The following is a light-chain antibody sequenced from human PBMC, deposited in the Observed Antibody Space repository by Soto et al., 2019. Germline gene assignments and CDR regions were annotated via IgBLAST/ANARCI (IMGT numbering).Light chain of an antibody. CDR3: SSYTSSNAVV. Sequence: QSALTQPASVSGSPGQSITISFTGTTSDVGAYNDVSCYQQHPGKAPKLMIYNLSYRPSGVSNRFSGSKSGNTASLIISGLLAEDDADYYCSSYTSSNAVVFGGGTKLNVL. V-gene: IGLV2-14*03. CDR2: NLS. J-gene: IGLJ2*01. CDR1: TSDVGAYND.